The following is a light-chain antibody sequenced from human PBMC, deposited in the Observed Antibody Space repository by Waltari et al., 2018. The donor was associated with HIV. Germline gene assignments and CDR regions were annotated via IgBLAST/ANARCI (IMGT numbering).Light chain of an antibody. V-gene: IGLV2-14*03. Sequence: QSALTQPASVSGSPGPSITISCTGTSRDVGGYNYVSWSQHHPGKAPKLMIYDVSNRPSGVSNRFSGSKSGNTASLTISGLQAEDEADYYCNSYTTSSTLHVVFGGGTKLTVL. CDR2: DVS. CDR1: SRDVGGYNY. J-gene: IGLJ2*01. CDR3: NSYTTSSTLHVV.